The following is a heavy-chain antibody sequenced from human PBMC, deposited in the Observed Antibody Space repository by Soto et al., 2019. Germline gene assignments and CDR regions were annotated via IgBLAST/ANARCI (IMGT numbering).Heavy chain of an antibody. Sequence: EVQLVESGGGLVQPGGSLRLSCAASGFPFSSHWMHWGRQAPGEGLMWVSHIGYNEDDTTYADSVRGRFTISRDNAKNTVYLIMNSLRAEDTAVYYCVRDGHGDTEFDYWGQGALVTVSS. CDR3: VRDGHGDTEFDY. D-gene: IGHD3-3*01. CDR2: IGYNEDDT. J-gene: IGHJ4*02. V-gene: IGHV3-74*01. CDR1: GFPFSSHW.